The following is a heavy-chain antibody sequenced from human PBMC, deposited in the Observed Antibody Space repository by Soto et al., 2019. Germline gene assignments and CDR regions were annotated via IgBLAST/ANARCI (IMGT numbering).Heavy chain of an antibody. D-gene: IGHD2-21*01. CDR1: GFTFNTYA. J-gene: IGHJ6*03. CDR3: AKDSGDIVVVADYYYVNV. Sequence: EVQLLESGGGLVQPGGSLRLSCAASGFTFNTYALSWVRQAPGKGLEWVSSIGGGGGRTDYADSVKGRFTISKDKSKNTLYLQMNSLRVEDTAVYYCAKDSGDIVVVADYYYVNVWGKGTTVTVSS. CDR2: IGGGGGRT. V-gene: IGHV3-23*01.